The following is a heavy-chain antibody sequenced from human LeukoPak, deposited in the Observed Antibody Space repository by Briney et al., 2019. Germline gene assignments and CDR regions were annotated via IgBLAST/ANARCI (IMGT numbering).Heavy chain of an antibody. D-gene: IGHD3-10*01. J-gene: IGHJ4*02. CDR1: GGSISSYY. V-gene: IGHV4-59*04. CDR2: IYYSGST. Sequence: SETLSLTCTVSGGSISSYYWSWIRQSPGKGLEWIGYIYYSGSTNYNPSLKSRVTMSVDTSKNRLSLKLSSVTAADKAVYYCVSYMVRGVRRTIDVDYWGQGTLVTVSS. CDR3: VSYMVRGVRRTIDVDY.